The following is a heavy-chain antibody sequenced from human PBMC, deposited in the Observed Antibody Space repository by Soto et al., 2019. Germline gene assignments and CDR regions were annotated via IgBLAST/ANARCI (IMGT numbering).Heavy chain of an antibody. CDR3: ARSYSDYDILTDSSFEC. CDR1: GYTFASYG. J-gene: IGHJ4*02. V-gene: IGHV1-18*01. Sequence: ASVKVSCKASGYTFASYGINWVRQAPGQGLEWMGWISVYNGHTNYAQKLQGRVTMTTDTSTDTAYMELRSLRSDDTAVYYCARSYSDYDILTDSSFECWGQGIPVTVSS. D-gene: IGHD3-9*01. CDR2: ISVYNGHT.